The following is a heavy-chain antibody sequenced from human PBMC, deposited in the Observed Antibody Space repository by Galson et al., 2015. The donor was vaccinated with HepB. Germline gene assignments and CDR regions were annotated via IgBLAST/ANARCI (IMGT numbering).Heavy chain of an antibody. CDR1: GFTFSSYT. V-gene: IGHV3-48*02. CDR2: ISGSYTI. J-gene: IGHJ4*02. CDR3: ARRSSGNSFDY. D-gene: IGHD1-26*01. Sequence: SLRLSCAASGFTFSSYTMNWVRQAPGKGLEWVSSISGSYTIYYADSVKGRFTISRDNAKNSLYLQMYSLRDEDTAVYYCARRSSGNSFDYWGRGTLVTVSS.